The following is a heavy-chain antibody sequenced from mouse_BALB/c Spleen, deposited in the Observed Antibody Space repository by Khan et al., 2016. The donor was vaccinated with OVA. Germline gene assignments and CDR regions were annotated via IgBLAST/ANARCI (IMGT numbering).Heavy chain of an antibody. CDR3: ARICGGDFDY. CDR1: GYSITSDYA. Sequence: EVQLLETGPGLVKPSQSLSLTCTVTGYSITSDYAWNWIRQFPGNKLEWLGFISYSGNTNYNPSLKSRISINRDTSKNQFFLQLNSVTTEDTATYYCARICGGDFDYWGQGTTLTVSS. J-gene: IGHJ2*01. CDR2: ISYSGNT. V-gene: IGHV3-2*02.